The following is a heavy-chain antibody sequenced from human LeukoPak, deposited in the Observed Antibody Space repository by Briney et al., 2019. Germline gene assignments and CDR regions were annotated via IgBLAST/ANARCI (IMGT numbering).Heavy chain of an antibody. D-gene: IGHD2-15*01. CDR3: AKGMDTVAALYYYYAMDV. CDR2: ISGSGGTT. CDR1: GFTFSSYA. Sequence: GGSLRLSCAASGFTFSSYAMSWVRQAPGKGLEWVSDISGSGGTTFYADSVKGRFTISRDNSKNTLYVQMNSLRAEDTAVYYCAKGMDTVAALYYYYAMDVWGQGTTVTVSS. J-gene: IGHJ6*02. V-gene: IGHV3-23*01.